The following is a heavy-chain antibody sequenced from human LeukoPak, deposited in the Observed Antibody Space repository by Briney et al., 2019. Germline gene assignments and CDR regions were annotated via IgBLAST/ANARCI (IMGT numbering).Heavy chain of an antibody. CDR1: GFTFSSYD. V-gene: IGHV3-21*01. CDR2: ISSGSGYI. CDR3: AKDRGYSDTSGFLDY. D-gene: IGHD3-22*01. Sequence: GGSLRLSCEASGFTFSSYDMNWVRQAPGKGLEWVSSISSGSGYIYYADSVKGRFTISRDNAKNSLYLQMNSLRAEDTAVYYCAKDRGYSDTSGFLDYWGQGTLVTASS. J-gene: IGHJ4*02.